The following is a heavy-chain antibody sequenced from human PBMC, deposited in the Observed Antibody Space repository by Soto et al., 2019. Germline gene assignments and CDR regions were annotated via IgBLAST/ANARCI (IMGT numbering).Heavy chain of an antibody. V-gene: IGHV4-39*01. J-gene: IGHJ6*02. D-gene: IGHD5-12*01. CDR2: IYYRGST. CDR3: VRQFTNQWLDDYYYYGMDV. CDR1: GGSISSSSYY. Sequence: PSETLSLTCTVSGGSISSSSYYWGWIRQPPGKGLEWIGSIYYRGSTYYNPSLKSRDTISVDTSKNQFSLKLSSVTAADTAVYYCVRQFTNQWLDDYYYYGMDVWGQGTTVTLS.